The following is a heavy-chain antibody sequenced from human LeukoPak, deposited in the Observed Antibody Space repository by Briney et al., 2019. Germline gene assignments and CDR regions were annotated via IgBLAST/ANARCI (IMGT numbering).Heavy chain of an antibody. CDR3: AKEAFRPALLDF. J-gene: IGHJ4*02. V-gene: IGHV3-23*01. CDR1: GFTFSLSA. Sequence: PGGSLRLSCAASGFTFSLSAMTWVRQPPGKGLEWVAAVSNSGAATYYADSVKGRFSISRDNSKSTVSLEMSNLRTDDTAIYYCAKEAFRPALLDFWGQGSLVTVSS. CDR2: VSNSGAAT. D-gene: IGHD2-21*01.